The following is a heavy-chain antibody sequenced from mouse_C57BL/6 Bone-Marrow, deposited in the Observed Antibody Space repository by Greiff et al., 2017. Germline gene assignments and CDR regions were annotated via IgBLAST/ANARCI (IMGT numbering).Heavy chain of an antibody. V-gene: IGHV1-82*01. D-gene: IGHD1-1*01. CDR3: ARYTTVVGYFDV. CDR1: GYAFSSSW. Sequence: VQRVESGPELVKPGASVKISCKASGYAFSSSWMNWVKQRPGKGLEWIGRIYPGDGDTNYNGKFKGKATLTADKSSSTAYMQLSSLTSEDSAVYFCARYTTVVGYFDVWGTGTTVTVSS. CDR2: IYPGDGDT. J-gene: IGHJ1*03.